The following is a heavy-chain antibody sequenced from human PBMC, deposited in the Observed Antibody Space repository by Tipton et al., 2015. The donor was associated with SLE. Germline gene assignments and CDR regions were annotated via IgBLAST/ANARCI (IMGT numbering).Heavy chain of an antibody. V-gene: IGHV3-48*03. J-gene: IGHJ6*02. CDR1: GFTFSSHE. D-gene: IGHD2-2*01. Sequence: SLRLSCAASGFTFSSHEMNWVRQAPGKGLEWVSYISSSGSTIYYADSVKGRFTISRDNAKNSLYLQMNSLRAEDTAVYYCASLSTSGGSGMDVWGQGTTVTVSS. CDR2: ISSSGSTI. CDR3: ASLSTSGGSGMDV.